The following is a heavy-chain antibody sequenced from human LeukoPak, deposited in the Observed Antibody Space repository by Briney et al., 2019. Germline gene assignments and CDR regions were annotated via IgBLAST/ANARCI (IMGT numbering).Heavy chain of an antibody. V-gene: IGHV3-20*04. CDR1: GFTFDNYG. CDR2: IHWNGGRT. CDR3: AVRGGSYRGATRFDY. J-gene: IGHJ4*02. Sequence: GGSLRLSCAASGFTFDNYGINWVRQAPGKGLEWVSRIHWNGGRTGYADSVKGRFTISRDNAKNSPYLQMNSLRVEDTALYYCAVRGGSYRGATRFDYWGQGTLVTVSS. D-gene: IGHD1-26*01.